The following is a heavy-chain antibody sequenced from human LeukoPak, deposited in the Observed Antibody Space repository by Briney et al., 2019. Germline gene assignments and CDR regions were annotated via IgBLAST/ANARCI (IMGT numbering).Heavy chain of an antibody. V-gene: IGHV3-13*01. Sequence: GGSLRLSCAASGFTFSDYDMHWVRQATGKGLEWVSAIGTAGDTYYTGSVKGRFTISTENAKNSLYLPMNILRAGDTAVYYCARVAKERVGGVYYFDYWGQGTLVTVSS. CDR2: IGTAGDT. D-gene: IGHD1-1*01. J-gene: IGHJ4*02. CDR1: GFTFSDYD. CDR3: ARVAKERVGGVYYFDY.